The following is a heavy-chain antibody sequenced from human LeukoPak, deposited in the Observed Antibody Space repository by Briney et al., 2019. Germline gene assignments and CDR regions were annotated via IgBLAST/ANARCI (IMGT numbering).Heavy chain of an antibody. CDR1: GGSISSYY. J-gene: IGHJ4*02. Sequence: SETLSFTCTVSGGSISSYYWSWIRQSPGKGLEWIGYIYYGGSTDYNPSLKSRVTISKDTSKTQFSLRLSSVTAADTAVYYCARARLDSSGRFDYWGQGTLVTVSS. D-gene: IGHD3-22*01. CDR2: IYYGGST. CDR3: ARARLDSSGRFDY. V-gene: IGHV4-59*01.